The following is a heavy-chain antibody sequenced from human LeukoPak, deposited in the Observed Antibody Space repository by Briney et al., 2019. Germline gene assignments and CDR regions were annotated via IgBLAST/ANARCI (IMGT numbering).Heavy chain of an antibody. CDR3: AKDGGGRGDAYDPSFDF. CDR2: LSGSGGST. V-gene: IGHV3-23*01. CDR1: GFTFSSYA. Sequence: QPGRSLRLSCAASGFTFSSYAIHWVSQAPGKGLEWVSALSGSGGSTYYADSVKGRFTISRDNSKNTLYLQMNSLRAEDTAVYYCAKDGGGRGDAYDPSFDFWGQGTLVTVSS. J-gene: IGHJ4*02. D-gene: IGHD5-24*01.